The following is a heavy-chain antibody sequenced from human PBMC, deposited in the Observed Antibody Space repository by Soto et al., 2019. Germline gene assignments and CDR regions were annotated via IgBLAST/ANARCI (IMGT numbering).Heavy chain of an antibody. V-gene: IGHV1-69*06. D-gene: IGHD2-2*01. CDR1: GGTFSNYA. CDR3: ARGLVVPAGIRYYYYGMDV. J-gene: IGHJ6*02. CDR2: IIPIFNTA. Sequence: SVKVSCKASGGTFSNYAISWVLQSRLQWLDGMGGIIPIFNTANYAQKFQGRVTITADKSTSTAYMELSSLRSEDTAVYYCARGLVVPAGIRYYYYGMDVWGQGTTVTVSS.